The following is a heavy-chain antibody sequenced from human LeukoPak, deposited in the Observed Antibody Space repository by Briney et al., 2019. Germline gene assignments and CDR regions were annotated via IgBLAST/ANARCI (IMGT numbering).Heavy chain of an antibody. V-gene: IGHV1-69*05. CDR1: GGTFSSYA. CDR3: ASGPLLRDREWLLGEPGVAFFDY. D-gene: IGHD3-3*01. J-gene: IGHJ4*02. Sequence: SVKVSCKASGGTFSSYAISWVRQAPGQGLEWMGMIIPIFGTANYAQKFQGRVTLTTDESTSRAYMQLSSLRSEDTAVYYCASGPLLRDREWLLGEPGVAFFDYWGQGTLVTVSS. CDR2: IIPIFGTA.